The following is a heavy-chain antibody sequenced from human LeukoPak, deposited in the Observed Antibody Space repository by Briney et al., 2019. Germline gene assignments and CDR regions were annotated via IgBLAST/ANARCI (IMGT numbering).Heavy chain of an antibody. CDR3: AKGNNTFSFTFGY. Sequence: GGSLRLSCAASGFTFRDFSMHWVRHAPGKGLEWVSLMSGDGSATHYSDSVKGRFTISRDNSKNSLYLQMSGLRVEDTAFYYCAKGNNTFSFTFGYWGQGALVTVSS. CDR1: GFTFRDFS. D-gene: IGHD2/OR15-2a*01. CDR2: MSGDGSAT. J-gene: IGHJ4*02. V-gene: IGHV3-43*02.